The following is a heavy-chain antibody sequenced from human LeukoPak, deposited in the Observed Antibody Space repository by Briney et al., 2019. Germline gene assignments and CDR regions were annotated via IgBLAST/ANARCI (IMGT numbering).Heavy chain of an antibody. CDR2: IIPTLEVA. CDR1: GGTFSSYA. Sequence: GASVKVSCKASGGTFSSYAITWVRQAPGLGLEWMGRIIPTLEVANYAQKFQGRVTITADKSTSTAYMELSSLRPEDTAVYYCARVISGTWLWFWGQGTLVTGSS. J-gene: IGHJ4*02. V-gene: IGHV1-69*04. CDR3: ARVISGTWLWF. D-gene: IGHD1-14*01.